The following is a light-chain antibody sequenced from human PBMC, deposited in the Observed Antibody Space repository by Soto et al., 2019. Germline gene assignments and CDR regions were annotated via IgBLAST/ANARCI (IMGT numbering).Light chain of an antibody. Sequence: EIVLTQSPGTLSLSPGERATLSCRASQSVSSSYLAWYQQKPGQDRRLRIYGASSRATGIPDRFSGSGSGTDFTLTISRLEPEDFAVYYCQQYGSSPPWTFGQGTKVEIK. CDR3: QQYGSSPPWT. J-gene: IGKJ1*01. V-gene: IGKV3-20*01. CDR2: GAS. CDR1: QSVSSSY.